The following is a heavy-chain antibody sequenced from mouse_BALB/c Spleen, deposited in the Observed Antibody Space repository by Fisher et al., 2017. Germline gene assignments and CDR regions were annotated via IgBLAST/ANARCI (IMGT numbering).Heavy chain of an antibody. D-gene: IGHD2-14*01. Sequence: KFKGKATFTADTSSNTAYMQLSSLTSEDSAVYYCASGGDYRHYAMDYWGQGTSVTVSS. V-gene: IGHV1-9*01. CDR3: ASGGDYRHYAMDY. J-gene: IGHJ4*01.